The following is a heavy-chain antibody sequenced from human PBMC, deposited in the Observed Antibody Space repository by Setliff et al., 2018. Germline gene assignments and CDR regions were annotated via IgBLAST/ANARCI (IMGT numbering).Heavy chain of an antibody. CDR1: RFTFSNYA. CDR3: ARDRADYVWGSYRPDYYYYHHGMDV. J-gene: IGHJ6*02. D-gene: IGHD3-16*02. V-gene: IGHV3-23*01. CDR2: ISASGRTT. Sequence: GGSLRLSCAASRFTFSNYAMSWVRQAPGKGLEWVSAISASGRTTYSADSVKGRFTVSRDNGKRALYLQMNSLTADDTAVYYCARDRADYVWGSYRPDYYYYHHGMDVWGQGTTVTVSS.